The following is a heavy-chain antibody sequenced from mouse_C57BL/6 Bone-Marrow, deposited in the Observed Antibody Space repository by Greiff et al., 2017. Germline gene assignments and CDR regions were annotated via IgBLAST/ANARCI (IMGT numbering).Heavy chain of an antibody. CDR1: GFTFTDYY. V-gene: IGHV7-3*01. Sequence: EVHLVESGGGLVQPGGSLSLSCAASGFTFTDYYMSWVRQPPGKALEWLGFIRNKANGYTTEYSASVKGRFTISRDNSQSILYLQMNALRAEDSATYDCARYIATTVVGAMDYWGQGTSVTVSS. CDR2: IRNKANGYTT. J-gene: IGHJ4*01. D-gene: IGHD1-1*01. CDR3: ARYIATTVVGAMDY.